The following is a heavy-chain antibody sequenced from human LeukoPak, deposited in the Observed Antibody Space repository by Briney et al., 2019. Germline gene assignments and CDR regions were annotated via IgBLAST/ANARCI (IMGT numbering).Heavy chain of an antibody. Sequence: GESLKISCQGSGYNFPIYWIGWVRQMPGQGLEWMGIIYPDDSNTIYGPSFQGQVTISADKSINTAYLEWSSLKASDTAIYYCARQGAAGKYYYYYMDVWGKGTTVTASS. CDR3: ARQGAAGKYYYYYMDV. D-gene: IGHD6-13*01. CDR1: GYNFPIYW. V-gene: IGHV5-51*01. J-gene: IGHJ6*03. CDR2: IYPDDSNT.